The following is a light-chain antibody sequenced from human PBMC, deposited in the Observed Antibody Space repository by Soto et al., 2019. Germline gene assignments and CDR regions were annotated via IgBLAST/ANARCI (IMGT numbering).Light chain of an antibody. J-gene: IGKJ2*01. V-gene: IGKV1-39*01. CDR1: QSITSY. CDR2: AAS. Sequence: DIQMTQSPSSLSASVGDRVTITCRASQSITSYVNWYQQKAGKAPKLLIYAASSLQGGVPSRFSGSGSGTDFTLTISSLQPEDSATYYCQQCYRTPHTFGQGTKLEIK. CDR3: QQCYRTPHT.